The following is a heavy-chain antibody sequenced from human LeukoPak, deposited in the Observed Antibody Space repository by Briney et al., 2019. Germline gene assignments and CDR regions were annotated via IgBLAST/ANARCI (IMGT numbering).Heavy chain of an antibody. D-gene: IGHD6-19*01. CDR3: ARDLSSSRYSSGWYFWFDP. Sequence: GASVKVSCKASGYTFTSYYMHWVRQAPGQGLEWMGIINPSGGSTSYAQKFQGRVTMTRDTSTSTVYIELSSLRSEDTAVYYCARDLSSSRYSSGWYFWFDPWGQGTLVTVSS. CDR2: INPSGGST. V-gene: IGHV1-46*01. CDR1: GYTFTSYY. J-gene: IGHJ5*02.